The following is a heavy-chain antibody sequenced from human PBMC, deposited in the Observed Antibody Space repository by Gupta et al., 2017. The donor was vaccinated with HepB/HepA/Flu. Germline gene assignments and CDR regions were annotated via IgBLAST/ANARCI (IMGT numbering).Heavy chain of an antibody. Sequence: EVQLVQSAAEVKKPGESLKISCQVSGYSFTSYWIAWVRQMPGKGLEWMGIIFPGDSNTKYSPSFEGQVTISADKSISTALMQWSSLKASDTAMYYCARGFYFTYWGQGTPVTV. J-gene: IGHJ4*02. CDR1: GYSFTSYW. CDR3: ARGFYFTY. V-gene: IGHV5-51*01. CDR2: IFPGDSNT.